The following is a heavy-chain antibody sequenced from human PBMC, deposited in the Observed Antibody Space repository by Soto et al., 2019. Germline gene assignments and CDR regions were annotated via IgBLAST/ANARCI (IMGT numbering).Heavy chain of an antibody. D-gene: IGHD3-22*01. V-gene: IGHV2-5*02. J-gene: IGHJ4*02. CDR3: ASSSGYRIFDC. Sequence: QITLKESGPPLVKPTQTLTLTCTFSGFSLTTSGVGVGWIRQPPGKALEWLALLFWDDDKRYSPSLKSRLNITKDTSKTQVVLTMTNMAPVDTATYYCASSSGYRIFDCWGQGTLVTVSS. CDR1: GFSLTTSGVG. CDR2: LFWDDDK.